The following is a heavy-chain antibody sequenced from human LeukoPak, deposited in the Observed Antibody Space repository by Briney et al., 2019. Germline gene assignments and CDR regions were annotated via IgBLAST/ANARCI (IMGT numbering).Heavy chain of an antibody. D-gene: IGHD6-13*01. CDR3: ASPPGIAAAGTGEYFQH. J-gene: IGHJ1*01. V-gene: IGHV1-69*05. Sequence: SVKVSCKASGGTFSSYAISWVRQAPGQGLEWMGGIIPIFGTANYAQKFQGRVTITTDESTSTAYMELSSLGSEDTAVYYCASPPGIAAAGTGEYFQHWGQGTLVTVSS. CDR2: IIPIFGTA. CDR1: GGTFSSYA.